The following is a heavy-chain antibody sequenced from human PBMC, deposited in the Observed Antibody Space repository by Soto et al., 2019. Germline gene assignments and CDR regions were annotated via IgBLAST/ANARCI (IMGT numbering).Heavy chain of an antibody. CDR1: GFTCTRYS. V-gene: IGHV3-21*06. J-gene: IGHJ4*02. CDR3: ARESEDLTSNFDY. CDR2: ISSTTNYI. Sequence: EVQLVESGGGLVKPGGSLRLSCAASGFTCTRYSMNWVRQAPGKGLELVSSISSTTNYIYYGDSMKGRFTISRDNAKNSLYLEMNSLRAEDTAVYYCARESEDLTSNFDYWGQGTLVTVSS.